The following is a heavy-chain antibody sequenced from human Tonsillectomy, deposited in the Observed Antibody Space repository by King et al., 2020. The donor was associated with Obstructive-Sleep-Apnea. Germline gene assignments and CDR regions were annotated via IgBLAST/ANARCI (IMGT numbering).Heavy chain of an antibody. J-gene: IGHJ3*02. CDR3: ARVLYYYDSSGYGYAFDI. CDR1: GGSISSYY. V-gene: IGHV4-59*01. CDR2: IYYSGST. Sequence: QLQESGPGLVKPSETLSLTCTVSGGSISSYYWSWIRQPPGKGLEWIGYIYYSGSTNYNPSLKRRVTISVDTSKNQFSLKLSSVTAADTAVYYCARVLYYYDSSGYGYAFDIWGQGTMVTVSS. D-gene: IGHD3-22*01.